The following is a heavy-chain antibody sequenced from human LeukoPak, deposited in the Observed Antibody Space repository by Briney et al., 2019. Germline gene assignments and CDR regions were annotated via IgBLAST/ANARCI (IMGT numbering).Heavy chain of an antibody. Sequence: GGSLRLSCTASGFTFSTYSMTWVRQAPGKGLEWVSSISDSSTYIYYTDSVKGRFTISRDNAKNSLYLQMNSLRAEDTAVYYCAKDPDRAFDIWGQGTMVTVSS. V-gene: IGHV3-21*01. CDR3: AKDPDRAFDI. J-gene: IGHJ3*02. CDR1: GFTFSTYS. CDR2: ISDSSTYI. D-gene: IGHD1-14*01.